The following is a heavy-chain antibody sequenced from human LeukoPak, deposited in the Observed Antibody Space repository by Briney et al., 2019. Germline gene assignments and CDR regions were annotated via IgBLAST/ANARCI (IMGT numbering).Heavy chain of an antibody. CDR1: GYTFTGYY. CDR2: INPNSGGT. V-gene: IGHV1-2*02. CDR3: ARGLDYGDYVDY. J-gene: IGHJ4*02. Sequence: ASVRVSYKASGYTFTGYYMHWVRQAPGQGLEWMGWINPNSGGTNYAQKFQGRVTMTRDTSISTAYMELSRLRSDDTAVYYCARGLDYGDYVDYWGQGTLVTVSS. D-gene: IGHD4-17*01.